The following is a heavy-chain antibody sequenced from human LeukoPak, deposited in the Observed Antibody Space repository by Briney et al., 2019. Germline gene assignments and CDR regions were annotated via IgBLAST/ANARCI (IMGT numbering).Heavy chain of an antibody. Sequence: SVKVSCKASGGTFSSYAISWVRQAPGQGLEWMGGIIPTFGTANYAQKFQGRVTITTDESTSTAYMELSSLRSEDTAVYYCARQEYYDFWSGYPRGYWFDPWGQGTLVTVSS. V-gene: IGHV1-69*05. CDR2: IIPTFGTA. CDR1: GGTFSSYA. D-gene: IGHD3-3*01. CDR3: ARQEYYDFWSGYPRGYWFDP. J-gene: IGHJ5*02.